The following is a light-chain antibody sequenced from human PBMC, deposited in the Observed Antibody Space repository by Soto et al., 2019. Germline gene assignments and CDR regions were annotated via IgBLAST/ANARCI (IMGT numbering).Light chain of an antibody. CDR2: GAS. CDR1: QSITNSY. Sequence: EIVLTQSPGTLFLSPGERATLSCRASQSITNSYLAWYQQKPGQAPRLLIYGASSRATGIPDRFSGGGSGADFTLTISRLEPEDFAVYYCHQYGSSPGLFTFGPGTKVDVK. CDR3: HQYGSSPGLFT. J-gene: IGKJ3*01. V-gene: IGKV3-20*01.